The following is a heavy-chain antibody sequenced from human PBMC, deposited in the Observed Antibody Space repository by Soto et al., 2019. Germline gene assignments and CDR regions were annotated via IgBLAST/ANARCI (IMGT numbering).Heavy chain of an antibody. CDR2: ISAYNGNT. V-gene: IGHV1-18*01. D-gene: IGHD6-13*01. CDR3: ARDLWVGHQLLHAGYSSSWYVWDYYGMDV. Sequence: ASVKVSCKASGYTFTSYGISWVRQAPGQGLEWMGWISAYNGNTNYAQKLQGRVTMTTDTSTSTAYMELRSLRSDDTAVYYCARDLWVGHQLLHAGYSSSWYVWDYYGMDVWGQGTTVTVSS. J-gene: IGHJ6*02. CDR1: GYTFTSYG.